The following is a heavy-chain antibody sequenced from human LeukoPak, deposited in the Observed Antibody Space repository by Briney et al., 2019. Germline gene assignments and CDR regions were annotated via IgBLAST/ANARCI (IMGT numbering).Heavy chain of an antibody. D-gene: IGHD3-10*01. CDR1: GGSISSSSHY. V-gene: IGHV4-39*01. CDR3: ARQQSAGAFDY. CDR2: INYSGST. J-gene: IGHJ4*02. Sequence: SETLSLTCTVSGGSISSSSHYWSWIRQPPGKGLEWIASINYSGSTYYNPSLKSRVTISVDTSKNQFSLKLSSVTAADTAVYYCARQQSAGAFDYWGQGTLVTVSS.